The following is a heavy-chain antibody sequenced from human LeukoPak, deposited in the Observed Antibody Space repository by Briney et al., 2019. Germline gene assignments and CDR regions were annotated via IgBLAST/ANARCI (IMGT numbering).Heavy chain of an antibody. D-gene: IGHD3-9*01. J-gene: IGHJ5*02. CDR1: GGTFSSYA. CDR3: ARGPYDILTGPNFDP. CDR2: IIPIFGTA. V-gene: IGHV1-69*05. Sequence: ASVKVSCKASGGTFSSYAISWVRHAPGQGLEWMGGIIPIFGTANYAQKFQGRVTITTDESTSTAYMELSSLRSEDTAVYYCARGPYDILTGPNFDPWGQGTLVTVSS.